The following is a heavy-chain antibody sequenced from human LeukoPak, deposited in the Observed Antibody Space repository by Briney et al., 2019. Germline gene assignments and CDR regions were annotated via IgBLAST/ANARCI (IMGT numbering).Heavy chain of an antibody. D-gene: IGHD3-22*01. CDR2: INHNGNVN. CDR3: ARGESTNYYDSSGYVEAFDI. CDR1: GFTFSSYW. V-gene: IGHV3-7*01. J-gene: IGHJ3*02. Sequence: GGSLRLSCAASGFTFSSYWMNWARQAPGKGLEWVASINHNGNVNYYVDSVKGRFTISRDNAKNSLYLQMNSLRAEDTAVYYCARGESTNYYDSSGYVEAFDIWGQGTMVTVSS.